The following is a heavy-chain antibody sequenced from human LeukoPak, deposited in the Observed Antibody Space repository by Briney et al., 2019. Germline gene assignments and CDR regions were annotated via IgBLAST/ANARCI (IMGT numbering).Heavy chain of an antibody. CDR2: TKHSGST. Sequence: PSETLSLTCAVYGGSFSGYYWNWIRQPPGKGLEWIGQTKHSGSTNYNPSLKSRVAISVDTSKNQFSLKLSSVTAADTAVYYCARGWIQLWLQGVFGYWGQGTLVTVSS. D-gene: IGHD5-18*01. CDR3: ARGWIQLWLQGVFGY. J-gene: IGHJ4*02. V-gene: IGHV4-34*01. CDR1: GGSFSGYY.